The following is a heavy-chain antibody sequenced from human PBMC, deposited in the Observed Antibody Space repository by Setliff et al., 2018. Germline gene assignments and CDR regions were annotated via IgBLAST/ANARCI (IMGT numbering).Heavy chain of an antibody. V-gene: IGHV4-59*08. CDR3: ARSLGSGSYYNSRPFYSDY. CDR1: GASITDSY. Sequence: SETLSLTCSVSGASITDSYWNWIRQPPGKGLEWVGYIHYSGSTSYNPSLKSRVTMSVDISKSQFSLKLTSVTAADTAVYFCARSLGSGSYYNSRPFYSDYWGQGTLVTVSS. D-gene: IGHD3-10*01. CDR2: IHYSGST. J-gene: IGHJ4*02.